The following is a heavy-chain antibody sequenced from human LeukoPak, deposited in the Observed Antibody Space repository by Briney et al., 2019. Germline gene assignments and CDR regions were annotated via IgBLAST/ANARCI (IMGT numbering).Heavy chain of an antibody. V-gene: IGHV3-21*01. CDR1: GFTFSSYS. D-gene: IGHD6-13*01. CDR2: ISSSSSYI. CDR3: ARYSSSWAYYFDY. Sequence: GGSLRLSCAASGFTFSSYSMNWVRQAPGKGLEWVSSISSSSSYIYYADSVKGRFTISRDNAKNSLYLQMNSLRVEDTAVYYCARYSSSWAYYFDYWGQGTLVTVSS. J-gene: IGHJ4*02.